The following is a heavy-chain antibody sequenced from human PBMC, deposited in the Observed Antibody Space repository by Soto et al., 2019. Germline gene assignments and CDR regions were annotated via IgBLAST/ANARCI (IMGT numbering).Heavy chain of an antibody. CDR2: ISYDGSNK. J-gene: IGHJ4*02. CDR3: AKDPGEEEWLLSIDY. V-gene: IGHV3-30*18. Sequence: GGSLRLPCAASGFTFSSYGMHWVRQAPGKGLEWVAVISYDGSNKYYADSVKGRFTISRDNSKNTLYLQMNSLRAEDTAVYYCAKDPGEEEWLLSIDYWGQGTLVTVSS. D-gene: IGHD3-3*01. CDR1: GFTFSSYG.